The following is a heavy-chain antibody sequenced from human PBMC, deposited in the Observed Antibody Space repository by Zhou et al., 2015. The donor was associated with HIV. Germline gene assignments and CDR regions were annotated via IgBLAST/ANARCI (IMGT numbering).Heavy chain of an antibody. Sequence: EVQLEESGGGLVKPGGSLRLSCVVSGLIFSDAWLTWVRQAPGKGLEWVANINQDGTEKHYVDSVRGRFTISRDNAQNSLLLQLSALRAEDTAVYYCARDQQRLGEFLLGYDYWGQGTLVTVSS. CDR3: ARDQQRLGEFLLGYDY. D-gene: IGHD1/OR15-1a*01. J-gene: IGHJ4*02. CDR2: INQDGTEK. CDR1: GLIFSDAW. V-gene: IGHV3-7*01.